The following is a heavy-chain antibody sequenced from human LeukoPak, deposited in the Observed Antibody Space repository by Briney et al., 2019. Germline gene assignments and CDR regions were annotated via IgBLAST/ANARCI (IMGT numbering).Heavy chain of an antibody. CDR2: INPNSGGT. V-gene: IGHV1-2*02. J-gene: IGHJ6*02. D-gene: IGHD4-17*01. Sequence: ASVKVSCKASGYTFTGYYMHWVRQAPGQGLEWMGWINPNSGGTNYAQKFQGRVTMTRDTSISTAYMELSRLRSDDTAVYYCAREADYGDHLPNDYYYYGMDVWGQGTTVTVSS. CDR3: AREADYGDHLPNDYYYYGMDV. CDR1: GYTFTGYY.